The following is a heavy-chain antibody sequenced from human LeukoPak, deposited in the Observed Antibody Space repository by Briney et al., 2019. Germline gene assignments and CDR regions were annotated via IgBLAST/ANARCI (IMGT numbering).Heavy chain of an antibody. CDR2: MSPKSANT. D-gene: IGHD3-16*01. Sequence: ASVKVSCKASGYTFTSYDINWVRQAPGQGLEWMGWMSPKSANTGYAQQFQGRVTITRDTSISTAYMELSSLTSEDTAVYYCARTPPRGLIDYWGQGTLVTVSS. CDR3: ARTPPRGLIDY. V-gene: IGHV1-8*03. J-gene: IGHJ4*02. CDR1: GYTFTSYD.